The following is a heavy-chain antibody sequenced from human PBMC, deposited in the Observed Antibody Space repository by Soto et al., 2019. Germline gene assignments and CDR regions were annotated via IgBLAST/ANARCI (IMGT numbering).Heavy chain of an antibody. CDR3: ARGGVLLWFGELASYYYYGMDV. Sequence: ASVKVSCKASGYTFTSYDINWVRQATGQGLEWMGWMNPNSGNTGYAQKFQGRVTMTRNTSISTAYMELSSLRSEDTAVYYCARGGVLLWFGELASYYYYGMDVWGQGTTVTVSS. CDR2: MNPNSGNT. D-gene: IGHD3-10*01. V-gene: IGHV1-8*01. J-gene: IGHJ6*02. CDR1: GYTFTSYD.